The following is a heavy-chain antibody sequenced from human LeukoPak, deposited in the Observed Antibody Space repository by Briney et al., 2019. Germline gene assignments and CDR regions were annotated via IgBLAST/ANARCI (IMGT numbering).Heavy chain of an antibody. J-gene: IGHJ3*02. Sequence: GESLKISCKGSGYNFTSYWIGWVRQMPGKGLEWMGIIYPGDSDTRYSPSFQGQVTISADKSISTAYLQWSSLKASDTAMYYCARPVFEYSSRNAFDIWGQGTMVTVSS. D-gene: IGHD5-18*01. V-gene: IGHV5-51*01. CDR1: GYNFTSYW. CDR3: ARPVFEYSSRNAFDI. CDR2: IYPGDSDT.